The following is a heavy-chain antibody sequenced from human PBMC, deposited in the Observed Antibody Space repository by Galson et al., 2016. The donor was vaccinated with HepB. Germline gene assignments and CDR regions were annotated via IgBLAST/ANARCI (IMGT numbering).Heavy chain of an antibody. CDR3: ARRPTTVATPDYRSYPMDV. D-gene: IGHD4-17*01. CDR2: INTNTGNP. V-gene: IGHV7-4-1*02. J-gene: IGHJ6*02. Sequence: SVKVSCKASGYNFVSYTMNWVRQAPGQGLEWMGWINTNTGNPTYAQAFKGRFVFSLDTSVSTAYLQISSLKADDTAVYYCARRPTTVATPDYRSYPMDVWGQGTTVTVAS. CDR1: GYNFVSYT.